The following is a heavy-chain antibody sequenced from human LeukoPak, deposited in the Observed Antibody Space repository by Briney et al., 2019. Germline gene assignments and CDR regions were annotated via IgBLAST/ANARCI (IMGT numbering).Heavy chain of an antibody. CDR2: ISKDGSDK. V-gene: IGHV3-30-3*01. Sequence: GGSLRLSCAASGFIFSDHYMDWVRQAPGKGLEWVAVISKDGSDKYYPGSVRGRFTISRDNSKNTIYLQMDSLRAEDTAIYYCARDYWWNYDYWGQGTLVTVSS. J-gene: IGHJ4*02. CDR3: ARDYWWNYDY. D-gene: IGHD1-7*01. CDR1: GFIFSDHY.